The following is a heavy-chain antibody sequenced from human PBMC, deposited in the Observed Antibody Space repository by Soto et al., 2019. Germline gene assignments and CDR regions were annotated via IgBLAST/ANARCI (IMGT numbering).Heavy chain of an antibody. J-gene: IGHJ6*02. V-gene: IGHV1-18*04. D-gene: IGHD2-2*01. CDR3: ARARYCASPSCYKHYYYGMDT. CDR2: ISTYNSRT. CDR1: GYTFTSHG. Sequence: QDQLVQSGAEVKKPGASVKISCEASGYTFTSHGISWVRQAPGQGLEWLGWISTYNSRTHYAQKVQGRVTMTKDTSTSTAYLYLRSLTCDDTAVYYCARARYCASPSCYKHYYYGMDTWGQGTTVTVSS.